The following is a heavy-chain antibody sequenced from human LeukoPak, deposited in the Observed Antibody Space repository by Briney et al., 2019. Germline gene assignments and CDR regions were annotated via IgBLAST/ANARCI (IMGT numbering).Heavy chain of an antibody. J-gene: IGHJ4*02. V-gene: IGHV4-34*01. CDR2: INHSGST. CDR1: GGSFSGYY. D-gene: IGHD3-22*01. CDR3: ARGAPWGYYDSSGYPTFDY. Sequence: PSETLSLTCAVYGGSFSGYYWSWIRQPPGKGLEWIGEINHSGSTNYNPSLKSRVTISVDTSKNQFSLKLSSVTAADTAVYYCARGAPWGYYDSSGYPTFDYWGQGTLVTVSS.